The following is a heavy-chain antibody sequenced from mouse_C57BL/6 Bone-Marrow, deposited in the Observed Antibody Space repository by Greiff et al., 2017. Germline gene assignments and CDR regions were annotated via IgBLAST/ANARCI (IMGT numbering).Heavy chain of an antibody. Sequence: VQLQQSGPELVKPGASVKISCKASGYAFTSSWMNWVKQRPGKGLEWIGRIYPGDGDTNYNGKFKGKATLTADKSSSTAYMHLSSLTSEGSAVYFCAKPSLLRSFEYWGKGTTLTVS. D-gene: IGHD1-2*01. CDR2: IYPGDGDT. J-gene: IGHJ2*01. V-gene: IGHV1-82*01. CDR3: AKPSLLRSFEY. CDR1: GYAFTSSW.